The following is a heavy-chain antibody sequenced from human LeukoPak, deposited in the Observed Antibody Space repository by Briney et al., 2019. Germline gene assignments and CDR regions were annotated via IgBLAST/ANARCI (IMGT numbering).Heavy chain of an antibody. CDR2: MNPNCGNT. Sequence: ASVKVPCKASGYTFPRYVINRVRQATAQGLEWMGWMNPNCGNTVYAQKFQGRVTMTMNTSISTAYMELSSLKSEDTAVYFCARGRYDNVWGSYRTPDFEYWGQGTLVTVSS. V-gene: IGHV1-8*01. CDR3: ARGRYDNVWGSYRTPDFEY. J-gene: IGHJ4*02. CDR1: GYTFPRYV. D-gene: IGHD3-16*02.